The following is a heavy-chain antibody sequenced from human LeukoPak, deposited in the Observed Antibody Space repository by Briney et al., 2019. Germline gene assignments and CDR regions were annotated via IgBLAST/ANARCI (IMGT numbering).Heavy chain of an antibody. CDR3: ASGSYGRLGASDI. CDR2: IYSGGST. D-gene: IGHD1-26*01. J-gene: IGHJ3*02. CDR1: GFTVSSNY. V-gene: IGHV3-53*01. Sequence: PGGSLRLSCAASGFTVSSNYMSWVRQAPGKGLEWVSVIYSGGSTYYADSVKGRFTISRDNSKNTLYLQMNSLRAEDTAVYYCASGSYGRLGASDIWGQGTMVTVSS.